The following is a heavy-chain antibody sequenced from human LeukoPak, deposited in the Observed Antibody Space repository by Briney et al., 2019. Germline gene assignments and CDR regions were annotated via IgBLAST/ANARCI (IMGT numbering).Heavy chain of an antibody. V-gene: IGHV3-48*03. D-gene: IGHD5-24*01. J-gene: IGHJ4*02. Sequence: PGGSLRPSCAASGFTFSSYEMDWVRQAPGKGLEWLSHITNSGSSIQYADSVKGRFTISRDNAKNSLYLQMNSLRAEDTAVYYCARTRDGPFEYWGQGTLVTVSS. CDR2: ITNSGSSI. CDR3: ARTRDGPFEY. CDR1: GFTFSSYE.